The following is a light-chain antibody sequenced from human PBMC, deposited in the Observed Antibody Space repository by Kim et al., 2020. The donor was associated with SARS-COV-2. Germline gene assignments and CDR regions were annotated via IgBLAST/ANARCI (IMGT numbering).Light chain of an antibody. CDR3: QQRSNWPPYT. CDR2: DAS. Sequence: EIVLTQSPATLSLSPGERATLSCRASQSISSYLAWYQQKPGQVPRLLIYDASNRATDIPSRFRGSGSGTDFTLTISSLEPEDFAVYYCQQRSNWPPYTFGQGTKLEI. V-gene: IGKV3-11*01. J-gene: IGKJ2*01. CDR1: QSISSY.